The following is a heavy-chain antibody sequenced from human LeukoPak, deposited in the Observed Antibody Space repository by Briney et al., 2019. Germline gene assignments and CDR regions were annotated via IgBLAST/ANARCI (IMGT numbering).Heavy chain of an antibody. V-gene: IGHV3-21*01. CDR1: GFTFSSYA. Sequence: GGSLRLSCAASGFTFSSYAMSWVRQAPGKGLEWVSSISSSSSYIYYADSVKGRFTISRDNAKNSLYLQMNSLRAEDTAVYYCARIPYYYDSSGYYSDYWGQGTLVTVSS. J-gene: IGHJ4*02. CDR3: ARIPYYYDSSGYYSDY. CDR2: ISSSSSYI. D-gene: IGHD3-22*01.